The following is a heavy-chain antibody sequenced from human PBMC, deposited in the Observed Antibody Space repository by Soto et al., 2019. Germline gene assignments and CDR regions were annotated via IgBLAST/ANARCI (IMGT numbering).Heavy chain of an antibody. Sequence: GGSLRLSCAASGFTFSSYGMHWVRQAPGKGLEWVAVISYDGSNKYYADSVKGRFTISRDNSKNTLYLQMNSLRAEDTAVYYCSKWDPSWLSYDSWTGYSQAYLGEGT. CDR1: GFTFSSYG. CDR2: ISYDGSNK. D-gene: IGHD3-3*01. CDR3: SKWDPSWLSYDSWTGYSQAY. J-gene: IGHJ4*02. V-gene: IGHV3-30*18.